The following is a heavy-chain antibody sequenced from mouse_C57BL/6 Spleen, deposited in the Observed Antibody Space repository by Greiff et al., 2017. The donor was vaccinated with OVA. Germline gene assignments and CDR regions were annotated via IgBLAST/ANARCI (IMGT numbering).Heavy chain of an antibody. Sequence: EVKLVESGGGLVKPGGSLKLSCAASGFTFSDYGMHWVRQAPEKGLEWVAYISSGSSTIYYADTVKGRFTISRDNAKNTLFLQMTSLRSEDTAMYYSARTEIYYDYGYAMDYWGQGTSVTVSS. J-gene: IGHJ4*01. CDR1: GFTFSDYG. CDR3: ARTEIYYDYGYAMDY. CDR2: ISSGSSTI. D-gene: IGHD2-4*01. V-gene: IGHV5-17*01.